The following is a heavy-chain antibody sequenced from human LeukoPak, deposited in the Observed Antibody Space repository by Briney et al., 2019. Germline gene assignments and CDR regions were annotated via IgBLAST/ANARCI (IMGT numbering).Heavy chain of an antibody. CDR1: GGSFSGYY. Sequence: SETLSLTCAVYGGSFSGYYWSWIRQPPGKGLEWIGEINHSGSTNYNPSLKSRVIISVDTSKNQFSLKLSSVTAADTAVYYCARHHRQWLVRGWFDPWGQGTLVTVSS. D-gene: IGHD6-19*01. V-gene: IGHV4-34*01. J-gene: IGHJ5*02. CDR3: ARHHRQWLVRGWFDP. CDR2: INHSGST.